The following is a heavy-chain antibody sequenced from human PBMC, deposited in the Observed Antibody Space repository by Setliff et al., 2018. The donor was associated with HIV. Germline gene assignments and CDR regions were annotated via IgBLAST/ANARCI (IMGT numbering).Heavy chain of an antibody. CDR2: IYNSGYS. Sequence: TLSLTCKVSGASISSYYWSWVRQPPGKGLEWIGYIYNSGYSNSKPSLKSRVTMSLDTSKNQFSLELTSVTAADTAVYFCATCRHRPSNWFDPWGQGTVVTVSS. CDR1: GASISSYY. CDR3: ATCRHRPSNWFDP. J-gene: IGHJ5*02. V-gene: IGHV4-59*01.